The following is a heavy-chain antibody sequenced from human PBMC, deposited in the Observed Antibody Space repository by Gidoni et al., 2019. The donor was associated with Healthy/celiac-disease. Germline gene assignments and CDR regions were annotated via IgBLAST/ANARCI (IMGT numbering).Heavy chain of an antibody. J-gene: IGHJ3*02. Sequence: QVQLQESGPGLVKPSQTLSLTCTVSGGAISSGGYYWSWIRQHPGKGLEWIGYIYYSGSTYYNPSLKSRVTVSVDTSKNQFSLKLSSVTAADTAVYYCARGDGDYYPLPAFDIWGQGTMVTVSS. D-gene: IGHD4-17*01. CDR3: ARGDGDYYPLPAFDI. V-gene: IGHV4-31*03. CDR1: GGAISSGGYY. CDR2: IYYSGST.